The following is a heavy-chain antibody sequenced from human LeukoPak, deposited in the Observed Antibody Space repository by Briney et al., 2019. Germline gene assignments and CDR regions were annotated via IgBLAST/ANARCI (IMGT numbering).Heavy chain of an antibody. CDR3: AKRGITGTTGLTGAIDY. Sequence: GGSLRLSCAASGFTFSNAWMDWVRQAPGKGLEWVGRIKSKTDGGTTDYAAPVKGRFTISRDDSKNTLYLQMNSLRAEDTAVYYCAKRGITGTTGLTGAIDYWGQGTLVTVSS. CDR1: GFTFSNAW. J-gene: IGHJ4*02. V-gene: IGHV3-15*07. D-gene: IGHD1-20*01. CDR2: IKSKTDGGTT.